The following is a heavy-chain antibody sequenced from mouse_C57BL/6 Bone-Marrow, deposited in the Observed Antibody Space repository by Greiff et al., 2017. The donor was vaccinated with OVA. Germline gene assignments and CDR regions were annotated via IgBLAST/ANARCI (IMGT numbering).Heavy chain of an antibody. CDR2: IYPGGGYT. D-gene: IGHD2-4*01. CDR1: GYTFTNYW. J-gene: IGHJ1*03. CDR3: ARAGNDYDWYFYV. V-gene: IGHV1-63*01. Sequence: VQLQQSGAELVRPGTSVKMSCKASGYTFTNYWIGWAKQRPGHGLEWIGDIYPGGGYTNYNEKFKGKATLTADKSSSTAYMQFSSLTSEDSAIYYCARAGNDYDWYFYVWGTGTTGTVSS.